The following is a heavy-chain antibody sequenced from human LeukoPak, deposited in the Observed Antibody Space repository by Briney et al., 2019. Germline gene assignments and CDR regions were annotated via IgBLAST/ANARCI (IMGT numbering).Heavy chain of an antibody. J-gene: IGHJ6*02. Sequence: GGSLRLSCAASGFTFSSYAMSWVRQAPGKGLEWVANIKQDGSEKYYVDSVKGRFTISRDNAKNSLYLQMNSLRAEDTAVYYCARDRITMIVVVANYYYYGMDVWGQGTTVTVSS. CDR3: ARDRITMIVVVANYYYYGMDV. V-gene: IGHV3-7*01. CDR2: IKQDGSEK. D-gene: IGHD3-22*01. CDR1: GFTFSSYA.